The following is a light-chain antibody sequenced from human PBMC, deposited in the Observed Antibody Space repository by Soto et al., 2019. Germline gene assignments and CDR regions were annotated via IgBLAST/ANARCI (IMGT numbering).Light chain of an antibody. CDR1: QSISSY. CDR3: QQSYSTLYT. CDR2: AAS. V-gene: IGKV1-39*01. J-gene: IGKJ2*01. Sequence: DIQMTQSPSSLSASVGDRVTITCRASQSISSYLNWYQQKPGKAPKLLIYAASSLQSGVPSRFSGSGSGTDFTLTISSLQPEDFATYYCQQSYSTLYTFGQGTKVDIK.